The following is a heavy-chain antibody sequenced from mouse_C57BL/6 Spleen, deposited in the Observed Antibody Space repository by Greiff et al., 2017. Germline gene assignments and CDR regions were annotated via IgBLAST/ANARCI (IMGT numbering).Heavy chain of an antibody. CDR1: GYTFTSYG. J-gene: IGHJ2*01. CDR3: ARNYDYDVSYYFDY. Sequence: VKLQESGAELSSPGASVKLSCKASGYTFTSYGISWVKQRTGQGLEWIGEIYPRSGNTYYNEKFKGKATLTADKSSSTAYMELRSLTSEDSAVYFCARNYDYDVSYYFDYWGQGTTLTVSS. V-gene: IGHV1-81*01. D-gene: IGHD2-4*01. CDR2: IYPRSGNT.